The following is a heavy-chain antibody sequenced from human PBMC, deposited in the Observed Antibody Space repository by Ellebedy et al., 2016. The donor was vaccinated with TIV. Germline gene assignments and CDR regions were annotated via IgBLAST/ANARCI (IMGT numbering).Heavy chain of an antibody. V-gene: IGHV3-30*02. Sequence: GESLKISCAVSGITFITYGMHWVRQAPGKGLEWLAFIQFDGTNKNYADSVKGRFTISRDNSKNTLYLQMNSLKAEDTAVYYCARAGRPKYYDILTPYGMDVWGQGTTVTVSS. J-gene: IGHJ6*02. CDR1: GITFITYG. CDR2: IQFDGTNK. D-gene: IGHD3-9*01. CDR3: ARAGRPKYYDILTPYGMDV.